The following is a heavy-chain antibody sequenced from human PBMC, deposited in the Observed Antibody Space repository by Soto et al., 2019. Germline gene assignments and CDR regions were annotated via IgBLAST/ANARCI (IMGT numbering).Heavy chain of an antibody. Sequence: SETLSLTCNVSGDSLNSGAYYWTWIRQSPGRGLEWIGHIYHTGSTNYNPSLRSRLTISLDTSKSHFSLTLRSVNAVDTGVYYCAGSWGGDGYSHWGQGTLVTVSS. J-gene: IGHJ4*02. V-gene: IGHV4-61*03. CDR2: IYHTGST. CDR3: AGSWGGDGYSH. CDR1: GDSLNSGAYY. D-gene: IGHD2-15*01.